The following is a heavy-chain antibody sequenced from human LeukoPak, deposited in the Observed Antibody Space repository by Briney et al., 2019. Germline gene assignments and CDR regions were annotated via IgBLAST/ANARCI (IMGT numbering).Heavy chain of an antibody. D-gene: IGHD3-3*01. V-gene: IGHV1-18*01. CDR1: GYTFTSYG. Sequence: ASVKVSCKASGYTFTSYGISWVRQAPGQGLEWMGWISAYNGNTNYAQKLQGRVTMTRDMSTSTVYMELSSLRSEDTAVYYCARGGITIFGVVIISDWFDPWGQGTLVTVSS. CDR3: ARGGITIFGVVIISDWFDP. J-gene: IGHJ5*02. CDR2: ISAYNGNT.